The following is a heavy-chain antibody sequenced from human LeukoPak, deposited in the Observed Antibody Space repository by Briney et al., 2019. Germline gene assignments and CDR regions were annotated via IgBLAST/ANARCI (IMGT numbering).Heavy chain of an antibody. CDR3: ARGWDYDSGGRPTAYVY. J-gene: IGHJ4*02. CDR1: GGTFNRYA. Sequence: SVKVSCTASGGTFNRYAISWVRQAPGQGLEWMGGIIPMFGTANYAQKFQGKVTITADESTSTAYMELRSLRSEDTAVYYCARGWDYDSGGRPTAYVYWGQGTLVTVSS. D-gene: IGHD3-22*01. V-gene: IGHV1-69*13. CDR2: IIPMFGTA.